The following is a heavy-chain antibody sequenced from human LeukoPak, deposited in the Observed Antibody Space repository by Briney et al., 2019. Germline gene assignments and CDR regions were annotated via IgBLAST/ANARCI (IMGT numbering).Heavy chain of an antibody. V-gene: IGHV4-59*08. J-gene: IGHJ4*02. CDR3: ARLGFGEFAGFFDY. CDR1: GGSISSYY. D-gene: IGHD3-10*01. Sequence: SETLSLTCTVSGGSISSYYWSWIRQPPGKGLEWIGYIYYSGSTNYNPSLKSRVTLSVDTSKNQFSLKLSSVTAADTAVYYCARLGFGEFAGFFDYWGQGTLVTVSS. CDR2: IYYSGST.